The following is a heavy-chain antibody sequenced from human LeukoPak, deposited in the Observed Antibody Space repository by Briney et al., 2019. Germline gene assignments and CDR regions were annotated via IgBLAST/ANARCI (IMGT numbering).Heavy chain of an antibody. CDR2: ISLAGQT. V-gene: IGHV4/OR15-8*02. D-gene: IGHD1-26*01. CDR3: SRESGPFCPFGY. Sequence: SETLSLTCGVSLGAISGTNWWSWARQPPGQGLEWIGEISLAGQTNYNPPFNGRVTMSLDKSSNQLSLHLTSVTGADTATYFCSRESGPFCPFGYWGQGTLVIVSS. CDR1: LGAISGTNW. J-gene: IGHJ4*02.